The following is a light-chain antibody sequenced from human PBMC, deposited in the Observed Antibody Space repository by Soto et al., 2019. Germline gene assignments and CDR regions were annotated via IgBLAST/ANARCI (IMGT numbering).Light chain of an antibody. CDR3: TSWTTSTTMI. V-gene: IGLV2-14*03. CDR1: SSDIGAYNF. CDR2: DVN. J-gene: IGLJ2*01. Sequence: QSALTQPASVSGSPGQSITISCTGTSSDIGAYNFVSWYQQHPGKAPKLMLYDVNIRPSGVSNRFSGCKSGNTASLTISGLQAEDEADYYCTSWTTSTTMIFGGGTQLTVL.